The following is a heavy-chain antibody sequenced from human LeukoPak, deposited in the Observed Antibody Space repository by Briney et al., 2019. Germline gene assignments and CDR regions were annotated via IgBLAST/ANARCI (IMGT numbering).Heavy chain of an antibody. Sequence: GGSLRLSCAASGFTFSSYSMNWVRQAPGKGLEWVSSISSSSYIYYADSVKGRFTISRDNAKNSLYLLMNSLRAEDTAVYYCARGGQWELPYYFDYWGQGTLVTVSS. J-gene: IGHJ4*02. CDR2: ISSSSYI. CDR1: GFTFSSYS. V-gene: IGHV3-21*01. D-gene: IGHD1-26*01. CDR3: ARGGQWELPYYFDY.